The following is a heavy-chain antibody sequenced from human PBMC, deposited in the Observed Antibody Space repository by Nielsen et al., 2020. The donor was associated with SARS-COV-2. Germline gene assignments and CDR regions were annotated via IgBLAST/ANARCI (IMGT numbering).Heavy chain of an antibody. J-gene: IGHJ6*03. CDR2: IYYSGST. CDR3: ARGFRAVAGPFQYYYYMDV. CDR1: GGSISSYY. Sequence: SETLSLTCTVSGGSISSYYWSWIRQPPGKGLEWIGYIYYSGSTNYNPSLKSRVTISVDTSKNQFSLKLSSVTAADTAVYYCARGFRAVAGPFQYYYYMDVWGKGTTVTVSS. V-gene: IGHV4-59*01. D-gene: IGHD6-19*01.